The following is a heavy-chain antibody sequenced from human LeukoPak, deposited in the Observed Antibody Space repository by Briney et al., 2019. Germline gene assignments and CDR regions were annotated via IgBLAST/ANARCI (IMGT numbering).Heavy chain of an antibody. V-gene: IGHV1-18*01. CDR1: GYTFTSYG. CDR2: ISAYNGNT. D-gene: IGHD2-2*01. CDR3: AREMSYCSSTSCRYFDY. Sequence: ASVKVSCKASGYTFTSYGISWVRQAPGQGLEWMGWISAYNGNTNYAQKLLGRVTMTTDTSTSTAYMELRSLRSDDTAVYYCAREMSYCSSTSCRYFDYWGQGTLVTVSS. J-gene: IGHJ4*02.